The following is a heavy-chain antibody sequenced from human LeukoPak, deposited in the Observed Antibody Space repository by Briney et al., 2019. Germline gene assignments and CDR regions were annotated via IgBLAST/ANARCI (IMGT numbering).Heavy chain of an antibody. CDR2: INHSGST. J-gene: IGHJ4*02. Sequence: PSETLSLTCAVYGGSFSGYYWSWIRQPPGKGLEWIGEINHSGSTNYNPSLKSRVTISVGTSKNQFSLKLSSVTAADTAVYYCARHCTTSNCYRYWGQGTLVTVSS. V-gene: IGHV4-34*01. D-gene: IGHD2-8*01. CDR3: ARHCTTSNCYRY. CDR1: GGSFSGYY.